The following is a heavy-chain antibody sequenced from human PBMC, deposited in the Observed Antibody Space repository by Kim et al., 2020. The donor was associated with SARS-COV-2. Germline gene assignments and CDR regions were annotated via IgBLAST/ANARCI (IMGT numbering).Heavy chain of an antibody. CDR1: GGSISSSNW. CDR3: ASVQIVVVPAPHRAFDY. Sequence: SETLSLTCAVSGGSISSSNWWSWVRQPPGKGLEWIGEIYHSGSTNYNPSLKSRVTISVDKSKNQFSLKLSSVTAADTAVYYCASVQIVVVPAPHRAFDYWGQGTLVTVSS. CDR2: IYHSGST. J-gene: IGHJ4*02. V-gene: IGHV4-4*02. D-gene: IGHD2-2*01.